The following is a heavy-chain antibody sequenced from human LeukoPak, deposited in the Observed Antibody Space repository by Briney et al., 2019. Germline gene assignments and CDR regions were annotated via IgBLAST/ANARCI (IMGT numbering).Heavy chain of an antibody. CDR1: GGSFSGYY. J-gene: IGHJ4*02. CDR3: ARDPPLIGCDY. D-gene: IGHD3-16*02. CDR2: IYYSGST. Sequence: SETLSLTCAVYGGSFSGYYWSWIRQPPGKGLEWIGSIYYSGSTYYNPSLKSRVTISVDTSKNQFSLKLSSVTAADTAVYYCARDPPLIGCDYWGQGTLVTVSS. V-gene: IGHV4-34*01.